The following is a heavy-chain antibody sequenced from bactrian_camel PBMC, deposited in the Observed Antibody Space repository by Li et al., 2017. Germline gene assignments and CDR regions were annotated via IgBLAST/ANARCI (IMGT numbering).Heavy chain of an antibody. CDR2: IDVDGTP. CDR1: GRTRGTIC. J-gene: IGHJ6*01. Sequence: QVQLVESGGGSVQAGGSLRLSCAASGRTRGTICMAWFRQGEGKEREAVAAIDVDGTPTYAQFVEGRFTVSQDNAKKTLLLQMNSLKSEDTAMYICAADFRRGLCPSGGFVGTFGSWGQGTQVTVS. V-gene: IGHV3S53*01. D-gene: IGHD2*01. CDR3: AADFRRGLCPSGGFVGTFGS.